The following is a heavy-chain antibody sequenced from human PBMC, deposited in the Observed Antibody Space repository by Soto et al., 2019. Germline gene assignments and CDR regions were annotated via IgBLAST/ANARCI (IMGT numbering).Heavy chain of an antibody. CDR2: ISYDGSNK. CDR3: GRCSSTSCHLGSDY. V-gene: IGHV3-30-3*01. Sequence: PWWSLRLSCSASVFTCSSYAMNWFRQAPGKGLEWVALISYDGSNKYYADSVKGRFTISRDSSENTLYLQMNTLRAADTAVYYCGRCSSTSCHLGSDYWGQGTLVTVSS. J-gene: IGHJ4*02. D-gene: IGHD2-2*01. CDR1: VFTCSSYA.